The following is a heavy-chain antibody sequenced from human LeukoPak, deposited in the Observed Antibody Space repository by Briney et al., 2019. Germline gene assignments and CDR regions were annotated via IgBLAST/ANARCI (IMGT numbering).Heavy chain of an antibody. CDR3: ARDRYGGYGGPEAFDP. J-gene: IGHJ5*02. V-gene: IGHV1-2*04. Sequence: ASVKVSCKASGYTFTGYYMHWVRQAPGKALEWMGWINPNSGGTNYAQKFQGWVTMTRDTSISTAYMELSRLRSDDTAVYYCARDRYGGYGGPEAFDPWGQGTLVTVSS. D-gene: IGHD4-23*01. CDR1: GYTFTGYY. CDR2: INPNSGGT.